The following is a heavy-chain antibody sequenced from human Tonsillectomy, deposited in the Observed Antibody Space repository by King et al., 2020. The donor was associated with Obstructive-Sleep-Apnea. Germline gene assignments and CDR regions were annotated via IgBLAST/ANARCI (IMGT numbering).Heavy chain of an antibody. CDR3: AKDLSSGWYSPQDY. V-gene: IGHV3-9*01. D-gene: IGHD6-19*01. Sequence: VQLVESGGGLVQPGRSLRLSCAASGFTFDDYAMHWVRQPPGKGLEWVSGISWNSGSIGYADSVKGRFTISRDNAKNSLYLQMNSLRAEDTALYYCAKDLSSGWYSPQDYWGQGTLVTVSS. J-gene: IGHJ4*02. CDR1: GFTFDDYA. CDR2: ISWNSGSI.